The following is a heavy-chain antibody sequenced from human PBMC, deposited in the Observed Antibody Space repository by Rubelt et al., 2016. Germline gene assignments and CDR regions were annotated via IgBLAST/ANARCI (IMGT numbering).Heavy chain of an antibody. V-gene: IGHV4-34*01. CDR3: ARGKMATIDY. CDR1: GGSFSGYY. D-gene: IGHD5-24*01. J-gene: IGHJ4*02. Sequence: QVQLQQWGAGLLKPSETLSLTCAVYGGSFSGYYWSWIRQPPGKGLEWIGEINHSGSTNYNPSPKSGVTISVDTSKNQVSRKLSSVTAADTAVYYCARGKMATIDYWGQGTLVTVSS. CDR2: INHSGST.